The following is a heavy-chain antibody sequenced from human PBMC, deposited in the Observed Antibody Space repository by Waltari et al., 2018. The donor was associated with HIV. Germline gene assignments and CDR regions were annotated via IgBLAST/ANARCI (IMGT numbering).Heavy chain of an antibody. D-gene: IGHD2-15*01. CDR2: INCFRGIR. Sequence: DVHLVQFGGGLVQPGRSLRLSCVGSGFAFEKYAMHWVRQGSGKGLQWVASINCFRGIRAESASVKGRFTISRDNAKSSLYLQRNNLKPEDTALYYCAKDIGFLTHPDSGADSWGRGTLVTVTS. V-gene: IGHV3-9*01. CDR1: GFAFEKYA. J-gene: IGHJ4*02. CDR3: AKDIGFLTHPDSGADS.